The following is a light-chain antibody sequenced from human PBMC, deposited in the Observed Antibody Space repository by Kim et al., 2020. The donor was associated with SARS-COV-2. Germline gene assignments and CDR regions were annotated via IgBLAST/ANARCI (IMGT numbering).Light chain of an antibody. J-gene: IGLJ3*02. Sequence: QVVTISCTGSSSNIGAYDVHWYQHLPGTAPKLLIYGDTNRPSGVPDRFSGSKSGTSASLSITGLQAEDEADYYCQSYDSTLSDSWVFGGGTQLTVL. V-gene: IGLV1-40*01. CDR3: QSYDSTLSDSWV. CDR1: SSNIGAYD. CDR2: GDT.